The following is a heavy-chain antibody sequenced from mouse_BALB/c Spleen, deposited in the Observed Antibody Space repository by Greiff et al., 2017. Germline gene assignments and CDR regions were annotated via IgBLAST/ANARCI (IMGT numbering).Heavy chain of an antibody. D-gene: IGHD1-1*01. Sequence: VQLKESGAELVKPGASVKLSCTASGFNIKDTYMHWVKQRPEQGLEWIGRIDPANGNTKYDPKFQGKATITADTSSNTAYLQLSSLTSEDTAVYYCVHYYGSPFDYWGQGTTLTVSS. J-gene: IGHJ2*01. CDR3: VHYYGSPFDY. V-gene: IGHV14-3*02. CDR2: IDPANGNT. CDR1: GFNIKDTY.